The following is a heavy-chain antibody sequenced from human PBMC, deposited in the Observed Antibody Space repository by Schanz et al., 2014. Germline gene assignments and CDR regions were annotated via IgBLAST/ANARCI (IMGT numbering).Heavy chain of an antibody. V-gene: IGHV1-18*01. CDR1: GGTFSRLT. CDR3: ARSGSSNWYFFDY. D-gene: IGHD6-13*01. CDR2: ISTFRNEDT. J-gene: IGHJ4*02. Sequence: QVQLVQSGAEVRKPGASVKVSCKASGGTFSRLTFSWVRQAPGQGPEFMGWISTFRNEDTNSAQRFQGRLTMTTDTSTSTAYMELRSLRSDDTAMYYCARSGSSNWYFFDYWGQGTLVTVSS.